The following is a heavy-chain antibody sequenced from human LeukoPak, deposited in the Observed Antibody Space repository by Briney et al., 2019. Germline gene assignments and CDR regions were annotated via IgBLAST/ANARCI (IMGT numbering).Heavy chain of an antibody. J-gene: IGHJ4*02. CDR2: INHSRST. CDR1: RFTFSSFW. V-gene: IGHV4-34*01. D-gene: IGHD3-10*01. CDR3: ARGFATTTYFYGSGSSGVDDY. Sequence: GSLRLSCAASRFTFSSFWMHWVRQPPGKGLEWIGEINHSRSTNYNPSLKSRVTISVDTSKNQFSLKLSSVTAADTAVYYCARGFATTTYFYGSGSSGVDDYWGQGTLVTVSS.